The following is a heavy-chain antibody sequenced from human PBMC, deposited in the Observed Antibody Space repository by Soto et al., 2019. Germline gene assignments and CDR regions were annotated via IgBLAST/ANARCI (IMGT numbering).Heavy chain of an antibody. CDR2: IYYSGRT. CDR1: GESISSSSYY. D-gene: IGHD2-21*02. CDR3: ARQRTTVVTQAYFDH. V-gene: IGHV4-39*01. J-gene: IGHJ4*02. Sequence: LSLTCIVSGESISSSSYYWGWIRQPPGKGLEWIGSIYYSGRTYYNPSFKSRVTISIDTSKNQFSLKLGSVTATDTAVYYCARQRTTVVTQAYFDHWGQGALVTVSS.